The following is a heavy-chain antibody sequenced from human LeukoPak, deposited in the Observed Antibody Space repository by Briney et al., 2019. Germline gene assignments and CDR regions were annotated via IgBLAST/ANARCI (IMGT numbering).Heavy chain of an antibody. CDR1: GFTFSYYQ. CDR3: ARGFCSGGRCHFDY. CDR2: ISGSDSTT. V-gene: IGHV3-48*03. D-gene: IGHD2-15*01. Sequence: GGSLRLSCAASGFTFSYYQMNWVRQAPGKGLEWISYISGSDSTTYFADSVKGRFTISRDNAKKSMYLQMNSLRDEDTAVYYCARGFCSGGRCHFDYWGEGTLVTVSS. J-gene: IGHJ4*02.